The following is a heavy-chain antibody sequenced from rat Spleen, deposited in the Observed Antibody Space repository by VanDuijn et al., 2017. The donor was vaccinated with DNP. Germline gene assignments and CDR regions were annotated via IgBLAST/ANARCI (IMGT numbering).Heavy chain of an antibody. CDR2: ISPSGGST. CDR1: GFTFSNYG. J-gene: IGHJ2*01. D-gene: IGHD1-6*01. V-gene: IGHV5-19*01. Sequence: EVQLVESGGGLVQPGRSLKLSCAASGFTFSNYGMHWIRQAPTKGLEWVASISPSGGSTYYRDSVKGRFTISRDNAKSTLYLQMNSLRSEDTATYYCARKYTTDYAWYFDFWGQGVMVTVSS. CDR3: ARKYTTDYAWYFDF.